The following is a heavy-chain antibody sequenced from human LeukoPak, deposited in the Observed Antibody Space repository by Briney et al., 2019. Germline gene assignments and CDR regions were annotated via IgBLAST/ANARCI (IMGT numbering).Heavy chain of an antibody. CDR3: ASSLGGYNPRDYYYYMDV. CDR2: IIPIFGTA. D-gene: IGHD5-24*01. Sequence: SVKVSRKASGGTFSSYAIGWVRQAPGQGLEWMGGIIPIFGTANYAQKFQGRVTITADESTSTAYMELSSLRSEDTAVYYCASSLGGYNPRDYYYYMDVWGKGTTVTVSS. CDR1: GGTFSSYA. V-gene: IGHV1-69*01. J-gene: IGHJ6*03.